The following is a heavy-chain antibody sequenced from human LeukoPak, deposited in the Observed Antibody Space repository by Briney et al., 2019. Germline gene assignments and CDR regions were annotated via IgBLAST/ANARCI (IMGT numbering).Heavy chain of an antibody. CDR2: IYSTSSTI. V-gene: IGHV3-48*01. Sequence: PGGSLRLSCVASGFKFSFYSMNWVRQAPGKGLEWVSYIYSTSSTIDYADSVKGRFTISRDNAKNSLYLQMNNLRAEDTAVYYCASTVWWQIGFDYWGQGTLVTVSS. J-gene: IGHJ4*02. D-gene: IGHD2-8*02. CDR1: GFKFSFYS. CDR3: ASTVWWQIGFDY.